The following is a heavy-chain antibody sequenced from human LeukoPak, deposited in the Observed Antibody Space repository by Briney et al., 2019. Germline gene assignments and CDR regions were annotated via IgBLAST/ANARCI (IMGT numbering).Heavy chain of an antibody. J-gene: IGHJ6*02. CDR3: ARATLTTVGNYYYYYGMDV. CDR2: ISSSSSYI. V-gene: IGHV3-21*01. D-gene: IGHD4-23*01. CDR1: GFTFSSYS. Sequence: GGSLRLSCAASGFTFSSYSMNWVRQAPGKGLEWVSSISSSSSYIYYADSVKGRFTISRDNAKNSLYLQMNSLRAEDTAVYYCARATLTTVGNYYYYYGMDVWGQGTTVTASS.